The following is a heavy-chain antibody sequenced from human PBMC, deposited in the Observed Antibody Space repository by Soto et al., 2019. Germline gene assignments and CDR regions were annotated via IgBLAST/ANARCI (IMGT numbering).Heavy chain of an antibody. Sequence: EVQLVESGGGLVQPGGSLRLSCAASGFTFSNFWMSWVRQAPEKGLEWVANIKQDGREKYSVDSVKGRFIILRDNAKNSLYLQMNSLRAEDTAIYYCARGYYYDSRGYYPDYWGQGTLVTVSS. CDR1: GFTFSNFW. CDR2: IKQDGREK. D-gene: IGHD3-22*01. J-gene: IGHJ4*02. V-gene: IGHV3-7*01. CDR3: ARGYYYDSRGYYPDY.